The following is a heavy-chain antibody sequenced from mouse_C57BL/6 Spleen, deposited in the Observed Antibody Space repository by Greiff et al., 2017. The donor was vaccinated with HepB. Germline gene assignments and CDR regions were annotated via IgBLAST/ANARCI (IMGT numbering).Heavy chain of an antibody. CDR3: ARRGDFPYNFDY. CDR2: INPGSGGT. CDR1: GYAFTNYL. V-gene: IGHV1-54*01. D-gene: IGHD2-10*01. J-gene: IGHJ2*01. Sequence: QVQLKQSGAELVRPGTSVKVSCKASGYAFTNYLIEWVKQRPGQGLEWIGVINPGSGGTNYNEKFKGKATLTADKSSSTAYMQLSSLTSEDSAVYFCARRGDFPYNFDYWGQGTTLTVSS.